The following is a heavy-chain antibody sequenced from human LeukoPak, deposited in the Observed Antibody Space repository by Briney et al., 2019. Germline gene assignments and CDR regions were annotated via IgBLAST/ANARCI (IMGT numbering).Heavy chain of an antibody. CDR3: AKEYSSGWYGPLDS. J-gene: IGHJ4*02. D-gene: IGHD6-19*01. Sequence: GGSLRLSCAASGFTFASHAMSWVRQAPGKGLEWVSGVTGSGGSTSYEDSVKGRFTISRDNSKDTLYLQMNSLRAEDTAVYYCAKEYSSGWYGPLDSWGQGALVTASS. V-gene: IGHV3-23*01. CDR1: GFTFASHA. CDR2: VTGSGGST.